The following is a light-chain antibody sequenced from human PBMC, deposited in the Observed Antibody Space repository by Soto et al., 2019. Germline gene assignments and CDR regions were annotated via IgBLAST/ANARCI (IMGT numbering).Light chain of an antibody. CDR2: GAS. Sequence: EIVLTQSPGTLSLSPGERVTLSCRASESVSSNFLAWYQQKPGQAPRLLIYGASSRAAGIPDRFSGSGSGTDFTLTISSLQPEDFATYYCQQSYSTPWTFGQGTKVEIK. CDR1: ESVSSNF. CDR3: QQSYSTPWT. V-gene: IGKV3-20*01. J-gene: IGKJ1*01.